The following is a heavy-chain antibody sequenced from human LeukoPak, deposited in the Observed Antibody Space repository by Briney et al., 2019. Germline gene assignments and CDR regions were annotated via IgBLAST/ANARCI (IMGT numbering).Heavy chain of an antibody. D-gene: IGHD5-18*01. J-gene: IGHJ4*02. CDR2: MNPNSGNT. Sequence: ASVKVSCKASGYTFTSYDINWVRQATGQGLEWMGWMNPNSGNTGYAQKFQGRVTMTRNTSISTAYMELSRLRSDDTAVYFCAREYSYGYSYYFDYWGQGTLVTVSS. CDR1: GYTFTSYD. CDR3: AREYSYGYSYYFDY. V-gene: IGHV1-8*01.